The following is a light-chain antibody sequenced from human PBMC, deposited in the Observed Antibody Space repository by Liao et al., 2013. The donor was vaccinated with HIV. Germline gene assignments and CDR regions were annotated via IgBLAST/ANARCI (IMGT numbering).Light chain of an antibody. CDR3: QAWDRNTAI. J-gene: IGLJ2*01. CDR2: QDN. Sequence: SHELTQPPSASVSPGLTARITCSGDRLGEKYVFWFQQKPGQSPVLVIYQDNKRPSGIPERFSGSNSGNTATLTISGTQPMDEADYYCQAWDRNTAIFGGGTKLTVL. V-gene: IGLV3-1*01. CDR1: RLGEKY.